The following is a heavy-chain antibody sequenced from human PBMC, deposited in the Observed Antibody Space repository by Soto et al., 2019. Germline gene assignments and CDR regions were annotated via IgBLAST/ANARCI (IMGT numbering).Heavy chain of an antibody. CDR3: AKDRLGYCSGGGCYSVDY. J-gene: IGHJ4*02. V-gene: IGHV3-30*18. Sequence: QVQLVESGGGVVQPGRSLRLSCAASGFIFSTYGMHWVRQAPGKGLEWVAVISYDGSNKYYADSVKGRFTISRDNSKNTLYLLMNCLRAEDSAVYYCAKDRLGYCSGGGCYSVDYWGQGTLVTVSS. CDR1: GFIFSTYG. CDR2: ISYDGSNK. D-gene: IGHD2-15*01.